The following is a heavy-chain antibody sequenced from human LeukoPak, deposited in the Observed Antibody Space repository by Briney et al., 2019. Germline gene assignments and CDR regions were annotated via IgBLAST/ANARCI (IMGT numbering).Heavy chain of an antibody. Sequence: GGSLRLSCAASGFTFSSYGMHWVRQAPGKGLEWVAVIWYDGSNKYYADSVKGRFTISRDNSKNTLYLQMNSLRAEDTAVYYCAREDTPYCSGGSCYFDYWGQGTLVTVSS. CDR1: GFTFSSYG. CDR3: AREDTPYCSGGSCYFDY. CDR2: IWYDGSNK. V-gene: IGHV3-33*01. D-gene: IGHD2-15*01. J-gene: IGHJ4*02.